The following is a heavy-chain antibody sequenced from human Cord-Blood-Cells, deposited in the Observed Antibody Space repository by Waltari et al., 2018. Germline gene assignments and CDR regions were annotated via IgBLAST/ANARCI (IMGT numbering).Heavy chain of an antibody. Sequence: QLQLQESGPGLVKPSETLSLTCTVSGGSISSSSYYWGWLRQPPGKGLEWIGSIYYSGSTYYNPSLKSRVTISVDTSKNQFSLKLSSVTAADTAVYYCARPLDYYDSSGIYAFDIWGQGTMVTVSS. D-gene: IGHD3-22*01. CDR2: IYYSGST. V-gene: IGHV4-39*01. J-gene: IGHJ3*02. CDR3: ARPLDYYDSSGIYAFDI. CDR1: GGSISSSSYY.